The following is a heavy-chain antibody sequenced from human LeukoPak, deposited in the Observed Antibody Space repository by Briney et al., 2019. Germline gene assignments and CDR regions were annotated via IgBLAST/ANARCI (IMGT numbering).Heavy chain of an antibody. J-gene: IGHJ4*02. V-gene: IGHV1-2*02. CDR1: GYTFTDRY. CDR2: INPKTGST. CDR3: ARDTFRDFEAAPYYFDY. D-gene: IGHD3-16*01. Sequence: ASVKVSCRASGYTFTDRYIHWVRQAPGQGLECMGWINPKTGSTNYAQSLQGRVTLTRHTSLSTAYLELSGLRSTETAVYYCARDTFRDFEAAPYYFDYWGQGTMVTVSS.